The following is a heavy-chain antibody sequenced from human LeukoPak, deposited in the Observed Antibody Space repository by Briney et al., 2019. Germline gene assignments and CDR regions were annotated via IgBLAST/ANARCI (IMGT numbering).Heavy chain of an antibody. V-gene: IGHV3-30*18. CDR1: GFTFSRYG. CDR2: ISYDGRKK. CDR3: AKDFSGYDYNLYAFDI. Sequence: GRSLRLSCAASGFTFSRYGMRWVGQAEGKGVEGVAVISYDGRKKYYADSVKGRFTISRDNSKNTLYLQINSLRAEDTALYYCAKDFSGYDYNLYAFDIWGQGTMVTVSS. D-gene: IGHD5-12*01. J-gene: IGHJ3*02.